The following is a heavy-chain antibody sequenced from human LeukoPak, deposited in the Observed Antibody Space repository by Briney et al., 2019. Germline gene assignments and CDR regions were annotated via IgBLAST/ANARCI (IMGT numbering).Heavy chain of an antibody. J-gene: IGHJ6*03. V-gene: IGHV3-7*01. CDR1: GLTFSSYW. Sequence: QPGGSLRLSCAASGLTFSSYWMSWVRQAPGKGLEWVANIKQDGSEKYYVDSVKGRFTISRDNAKNSLYLQMNSLRAEDTAVYYCARGKPTYYYYMDVWGKGTTVTVSS. CDR3: ARGKPTYYYYMDV. D-gene: IGHD1-14*01. CDR2: IKQDGSEK.